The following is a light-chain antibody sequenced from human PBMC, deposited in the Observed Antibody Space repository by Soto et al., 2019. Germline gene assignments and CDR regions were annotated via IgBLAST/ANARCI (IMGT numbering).Light chain of an antibody. CDR1: QSVNSGY. V-gene: IGKV3-20*01. CDR3: QQYGDSPRT. J-gene: IGKJ1*01. CDR2: TAS. Sequence: EIVLTQSPGTLSMSPGERATLSCRASQSVNSGYLAWYQQKPGQAPRLLVHTASSRAPGIPDRFSGSGSGTDFTLTISRLEPEDFAVYYCQQYGDSPRTFGLGTKVEIK.